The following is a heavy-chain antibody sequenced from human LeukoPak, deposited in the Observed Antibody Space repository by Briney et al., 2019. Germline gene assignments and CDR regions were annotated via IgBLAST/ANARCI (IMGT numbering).Heavy chain of an antibody. J-gene: IGHJ6*03. Sequence: PGGSLRLSCAASGLSFSSFAMSWVRQGPARGLEWVSSIRGNGETFYADSVKGRFTISRDNSKNTLYLQMNSLRAEDTAVYYCARVGRGTTVTHRYYYYMDVWGKGTTVTVSS. D-gene: IGHD4-11*01. V-gene: IGHV3-23*01. CDR1: GLSFSSFA. CDR3: ARVGRGTTVTHRYYYYMDV. CDR2: IRGNGET.